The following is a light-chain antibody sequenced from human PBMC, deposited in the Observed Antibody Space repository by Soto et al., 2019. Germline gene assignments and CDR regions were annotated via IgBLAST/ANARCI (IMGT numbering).Light chain of an antibody. CDR3: QQYNSYWT. V-gene: IGKV1-5*03. CDR1: QSISSW. J-gene: IGKJ1*01. Sequence: MTRFPSTLSASVGDRVTITCRASQSISSWLAWYQQKPGKAPKLLIYKASSLESGVPSRFSGSGSGTEFTLTISSLQPDDFATYYCQQYNSYWTFGQGTKVDIK. CDR2: KAS.